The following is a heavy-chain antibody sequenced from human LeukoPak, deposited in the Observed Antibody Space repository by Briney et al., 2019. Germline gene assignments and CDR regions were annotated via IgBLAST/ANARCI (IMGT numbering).Heavy chain of an antibody. CDR2: ISGSGGGT. J-gene: IGHJ4*02. CDR3: ARVDAALDY. Sequence: GGSLRLSCAASGFSFSGFAMTWVRQAPGKGLEWVSDISGSGGGTYYADSVKGRFTISRDNSKNTLYLQMNSLRAEDTAVYYCARVDAALDYWGQGTLVTVSS. CDR1: GFSFSGFA. V-gene: IGHV3-23*01. D-gene: IGHD6-6*01.